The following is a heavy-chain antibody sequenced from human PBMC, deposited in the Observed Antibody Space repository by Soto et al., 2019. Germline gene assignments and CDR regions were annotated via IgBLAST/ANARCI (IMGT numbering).Heavy chain of an antibody. Sequence: GGSLRISCAASGFTFSSYGMHWVRQAPGKGLEWVAVISYDGSNKYYADSVKGRFTISRDNSKNTLYLQMNSLRAEDTAVYYCAKEEPLPDTAMVPFDYWGQGTLVTVSS. J-gene: IGHJ4*02. CDR2: ISYDGSNK. D-gene: IGHD5-18*01. CDR1: GFTFSSYG. CDR3: AKEEPLPDTAMVPFDY. V-gene: IGHV3-30*18.